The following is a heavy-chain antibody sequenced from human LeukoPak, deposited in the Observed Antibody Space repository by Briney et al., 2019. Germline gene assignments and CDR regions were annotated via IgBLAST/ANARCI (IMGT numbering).Heavy chain of an antibody. Sequence: PGGSLRLSCAASGFTFSDYAMTWVRQAPGKGLEWVSTISGGDTSTYYADSVKGRFTISRDNSKNTLYMQMNSLRAEDTAVYYCTKFDAPSGRENYWGQGTLVTVSS. CDR2: ISGGDTST. CDR1: GFTFSDYA. V-gene: IGHV3-23*01. CDR3: TKFDAPSGRENY. J-gene: IGHJ4*02.